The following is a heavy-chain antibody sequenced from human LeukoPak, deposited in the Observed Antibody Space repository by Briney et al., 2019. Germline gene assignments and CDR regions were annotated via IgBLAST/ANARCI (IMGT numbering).Heavy chain of an antibody. CDR3: IRNNYDGGFAFDP. J-gene: IGHJ3*01. V-gene: IGHV3-73*01. CDR2: IRSKDNNYAT. CDR1: GFTFSDSA. Sequence: PGGSLRLSCAASGFTFSDSAINWVRQASGKGLEWVGRIRSKDNNYATAYGASVKGRFTIARDDPKNTAYLQMNSLKTEDTAVYYCIRNNYDGGFAFDPWGQGQWSPSLQ. D-gene: IGHD4-23*01.